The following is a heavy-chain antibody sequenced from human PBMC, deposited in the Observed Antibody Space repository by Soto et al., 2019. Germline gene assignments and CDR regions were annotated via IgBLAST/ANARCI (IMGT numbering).Heavy chain of an antibody. J-gene: IGHJ4*02. CDR3: ARGEGCRRDFDSLRTYYFEN. CDR1: GYSFTSYW. V-gene: IGHV5-51*01. Sequence: GESLKISCKGSGYSFTSYWIGWVRQMPGKGLEWVGIIYPGASDTRYSPSFQGQVTISADKSISTAYLQCSSLKAADTAMYYCARGEGCRRDFDSLRTYYFENWGQGALVAISS. CDR2: IYPGASDT. D-gene: IGHD3-9*01.